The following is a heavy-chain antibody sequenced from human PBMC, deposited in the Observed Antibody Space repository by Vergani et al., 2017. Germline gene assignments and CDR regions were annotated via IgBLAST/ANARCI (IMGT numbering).Heavy chain of an antibody. CDR2: IYYSGST. CDR3: ASHYYYDSSGTESAFDI. J-gene: IGHJ3*02. CDR1: GGSISSYY. V-gene: IGHV4-59*01. Sequence: QVQLQESGPGLVKPSETLSLTCTVSGGSISSYYWSCIRQPPGKGLEWIGYIYYSGSTNYNPPLKSRVTISVDTSKNQFSLKRSAVTAADTAVYYCASHYYYDSSGTESAFDIWGQGTMVTVSS. D-gene: IGHD3-22*01.